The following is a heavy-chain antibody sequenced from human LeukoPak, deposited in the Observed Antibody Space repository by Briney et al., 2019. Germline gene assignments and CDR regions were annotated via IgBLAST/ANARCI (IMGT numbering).Heavy chain of an antibody. CDR1: GLTFSDYS. CDR2: ISSTSNYI. Sequence: GGSLRLSCAASGLTFSDYSMNWVRQAPGKGLEWVSSISSTSNYIYYADSVKGRFSISRDDAKNSLYLQMNSLRGEDTAVYYCARDRGVAFGAWGQGTLVTVSS. J-gene: IGHJ4*02. D-gene: IGHD2-15*01. V-gene: IGHV3-21*01. CDR3: ARDRGVAFGA.